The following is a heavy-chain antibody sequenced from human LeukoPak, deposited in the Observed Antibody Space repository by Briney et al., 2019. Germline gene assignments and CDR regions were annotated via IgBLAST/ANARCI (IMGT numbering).Heavy chain of an antibody. J-gene: IGHJ4*02. CDR3: ARGLTYYDILTAYYTFPYFDY. CDR2: IYYSGTT. Sequence: SETLSLTCTVSGGSISSHYWSWIRQPPGRGLEWIGYIYYSGTTNYNPSLKSRVTISVDTSKNQFSLKLSSVTAADTAVYYCARGLTYYDILTAYYTFPYFDYWGQGTLVIVSS. CDR1: GGSISSHY. D-gene: IGHD3-9*01. V-gene: IGHV4-59*11.